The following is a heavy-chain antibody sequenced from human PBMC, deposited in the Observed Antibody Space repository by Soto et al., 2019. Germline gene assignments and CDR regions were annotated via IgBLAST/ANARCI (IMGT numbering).Heavy chain of an antibody. D-gene: IGHD1-26*01. Sequence: PWGSLRLSCAASGFTFSTFSMNWVRQAPGKGLQWISYISTSSATIHYADSVKGRFTISRDNAKNLLYLQMNSLRDEDTAMYYCARDGATTGHWDFWGQGTLVTVSS. V-gene: IGHV3-48*02. J-gene: IGHJ4*02. CDR1: GFTFSTFS. CDR3: ARDGATTGHWDF. CDR2: ISTSSATI.